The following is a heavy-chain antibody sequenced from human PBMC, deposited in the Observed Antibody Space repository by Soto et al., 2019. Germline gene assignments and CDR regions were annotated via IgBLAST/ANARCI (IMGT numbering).Heavy chain of an antibody. CDR3: ARDTYYYDSSGYSQAGRYFDL. CDR1: GFTVSSNY. D-gene: IGHD3-22*01. Sequence: EVQLVESGGGLVQPGGSLRLSCAASGFTVSSNYMSWVRQAPGKGLEWVSVIYSGGSTYYADSVKGRFTISRHNSKNTLYLQMNSLRAEDTAVYYCARDTYYYDSSGYSQAGRYFDLWGRGTLVTVSS. V-gene: IGHV3-53*04. J-gene: IGHJ2*01. CDR2: IYSGGST.